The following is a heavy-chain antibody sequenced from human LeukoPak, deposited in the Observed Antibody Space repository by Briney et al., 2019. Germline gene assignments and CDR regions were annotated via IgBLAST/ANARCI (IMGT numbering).Heavy chain of an antibody. V-gene: IGHV4-34*01. CDR1: GGSFSGYY. J-gene: IGHJ4*02. Sequence: PSETLSLTCAVYGGSFSGYYWSWIRQPPGKGLEWIGEINHSGSTNYNPSLKSRVTISVDTSKNQFSLKLSSVTAADTAVYYCARGRSRMPRDYWGQGTLVTVSS. CDR3: ARGRSRMPRDY. D-gene: IGHD2-2*01. CDR2: INHSGST.